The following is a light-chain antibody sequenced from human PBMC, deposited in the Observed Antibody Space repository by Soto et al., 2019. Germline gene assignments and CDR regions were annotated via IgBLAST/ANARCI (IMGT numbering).Light chain of an antibody. CDR3: SSYTSSSTLVV. Sequence: QSASVSGSPGQSITISCTGTSSDVGGYNYVSWYQQHPGKAPKLMIYDVSNRPSGVSNRFSGSKSGNTASLIISGLQAEDEADYYCSSYTSSSTLVVFGGGTKVTVL. CDR1: SSDVGGYNY. J-gene: IGLJ2*01. V-gene: IGLV2-14*01. CDR2: DVS.